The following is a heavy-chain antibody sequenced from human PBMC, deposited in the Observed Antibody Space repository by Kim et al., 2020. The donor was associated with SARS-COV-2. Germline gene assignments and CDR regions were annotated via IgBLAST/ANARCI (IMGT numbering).Heavy chain of an antibody. D-gene: IGHD2-15*01. J-gene: IGHJ4*02. V-gene: IGHV3-48*03. CDR3: PSSLVIAPLPSGYCGGGSCYFGDY. Sequence: GGSLRLSCAASGFIFSSYEMNWVRQAPGKGLEWVSHISSSGSNIFYADSVKGRFTISRDNAKNSLYLQMNSLRAEDTAVYYCPSSLVIAPLPSGYCGGGSCYFGDYWGQGTLVTVSS. CDR2: ISSSGSNI. CDR1: GFIFSSYE.